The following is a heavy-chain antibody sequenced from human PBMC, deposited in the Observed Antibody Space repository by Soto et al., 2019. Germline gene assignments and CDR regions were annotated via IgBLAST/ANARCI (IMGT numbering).Heavy chain of an antibody. CDR2: IYYSGST. CDR1: GGSISSSSYY. D-gene: IGHD2-2*01. CDR3: ASPSYCSSTSCYHDYYGMDV. Sequence: PSETLSLTCTVSGGSISSSSYYWGWIRQPPGKGLEWIGSIYYSGSTYYNPSLKSRVTISVDTSKNQFSLKLSSVTAADTAVYYCASPSYCSSTSCYHDYYGMDVWGQGTTVTVSS. V-gene: IGHV4-39*01. J-gene: IGHJ6*02.